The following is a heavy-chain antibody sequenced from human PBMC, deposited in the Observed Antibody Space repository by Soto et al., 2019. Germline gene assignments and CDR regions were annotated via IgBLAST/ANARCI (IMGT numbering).Heavy chain of an antibody. CDR2: ISSSSSYT. CDR1: GFTFSDYY. Sequence: QVQLVESGGGLVKPGGSLRLSCAASGFTFSDYYMSWIRQAPGKGLEWVSYISSSSSYTNYADSVKGRFTISRDNAKNSLYLQMNSLRAEDTAVYYCARDRGVTTSQRVYYGMDVWGQGTTVTVSS. CDR3: ARDRGVTTSQRVYYGMDV. D-gene: IGHD2-21*02. J-gene: IGHJ6*02. V-gene: IGHV3-11*05.